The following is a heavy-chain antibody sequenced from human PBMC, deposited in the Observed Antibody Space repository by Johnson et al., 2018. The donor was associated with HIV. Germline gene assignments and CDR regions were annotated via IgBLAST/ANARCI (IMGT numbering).Heavy chain of an antibody. CDR3: ARDRPSPGWYSINDAFDI. CDR1: GFTFSSQV. V-gene: IGHV3-23*04. J-gene: IGHJ3*02. CDR2: ISGSGGNT. D-gene: IGHD6-19*01. Sequence: VQLVESGGGLVQPGGSLRLSCAASGFTFSSQVMNWVRQAPGKGLEWVSGISGSGGNTYYAYSVKGRFTISGDNAKHSLHLQMNSLRAEDTAVYYCARDRPSPGWYSINDAFDIWGQGTMVTVSS.